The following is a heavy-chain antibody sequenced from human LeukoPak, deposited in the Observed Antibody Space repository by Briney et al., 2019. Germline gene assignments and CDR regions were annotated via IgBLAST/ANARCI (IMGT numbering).Heavy chain of an antibody. CDR3: ARGGYYYDSSGYYYGNFDY. J-gene: IGHJ4*02. D-gene: IGHD3-22*01. V-gene: IGHV4-39*07. Sequence: SETLSLTCTVSGGSISSSSYYWGWIRQPPGKGLEWIGEINHSGSTNYNPSLKSRVTISVDTSKNQFSLKLSSVTAADTAVYYCARGGYYYDSSGYYYGNFDYWGQGTLVTVSS. CDR1: GGSISSSSYY. CDR2: INHSGST.